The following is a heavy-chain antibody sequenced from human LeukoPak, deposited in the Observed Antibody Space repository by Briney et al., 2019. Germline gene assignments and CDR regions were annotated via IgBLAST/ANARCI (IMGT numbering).Heavy chain of an antibody. D-gene: IGHD3-22*01. CDR1: GGTFSSYA. V-gene: IGHV1-69*05. CDR3: AIGGYYYDSSGYYRKKSFDY. J-gene: IGHJ4*02. CDR2: IIPIFGTA. Sequence: SVKVSCKASGGTFSSYAISWVRQAPGQGLEWMGRIIPIFGTANYAQKFQGRVTITTDESTSTAYMELSSLRSEDTAVYYCAIGGYYYDSSGYYRKKSFDYWGQGTLVTVSS.